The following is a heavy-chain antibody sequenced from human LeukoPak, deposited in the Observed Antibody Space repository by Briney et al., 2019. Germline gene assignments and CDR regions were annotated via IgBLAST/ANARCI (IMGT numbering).Heavy chain of an antibody. Sequence: GGSLRLSCAASGFTFSSYSMNWVRQAPGKGLEWVSSISSSSSYIYYADSVKGRFTISRDNAKNSLYLQMNSLRAEDTAVYYCARIGMVSDAFDIWGQGTMVTVSS. CDR1: GFTFSSYS. CDR3: ARIGMVSDAFDI. CDR2: ISSSSSYI. D-gene: IGHD2-8*01. V-gene: IGHV3-21*01. J-gene: IGHJ3*02.